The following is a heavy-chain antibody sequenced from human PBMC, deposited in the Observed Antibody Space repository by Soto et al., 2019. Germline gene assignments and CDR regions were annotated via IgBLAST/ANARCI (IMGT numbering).Heavy chain of an antibody. CDR3: ARVNRDLIAARPYFDY. Sequence: GASVKVSCKASGYTFTSYAMHWVRQAPGQRLEWMGWINAGNGNTKYSQKFQGRVTITRDTSASTAYTELSSLRSEDTAVYYCARVNRDLIAARPYFDYWGQGTLVTVSS. CDR2: INAGNGNT. J-gene: IGHJ4*02. D-gene: IGHD6-6*01. V-gene: IGHV1-3*01. CDR1: GYTFTSYA.